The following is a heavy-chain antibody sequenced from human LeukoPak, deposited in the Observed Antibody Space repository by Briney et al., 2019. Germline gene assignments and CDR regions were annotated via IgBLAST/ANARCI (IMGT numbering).Heavy chain of an antibody. J-gene: IGHJ5*02. CDR1: GYSITSGYY. V-gene: IGHV4-38-2*01. CDR3: AGDKETTGNGRPNWFDP. D-gene: IGHD1-1*01. CDR2: IFQGGYS. Sequence: SETLSLTCAVSGYSITSGYYWSWIRQPPGKGLQWIGSIFQGGYSSYNPSLKTRVTITVDTSRNEFSLKLSSVPAADTAVYYCAGDKETTGNGRPNWFDPWGQGTLVTVSS.